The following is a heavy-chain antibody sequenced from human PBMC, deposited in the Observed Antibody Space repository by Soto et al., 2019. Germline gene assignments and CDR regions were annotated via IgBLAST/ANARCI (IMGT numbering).Heavy chain of an antibody. D-gene: IGHD2-2*01. CDR2: IWYDGSNK. CDR1: GFTFSSYG. CDR3: ARVAPSNYGMDV. V-gene: IGHV3-33*01. Sequence: QMQLVESGGGVVQPGRSLRLSCGVSGFTFSSYGMHWVRQAPGKGLEWVAVIWYDGSNKYYADSVQGRFTISRDNSKNTLYLPMNSLRAEDTAVYYCARVAPSNYGMDVWGQGTTVTVSS. J-gene: IGHJ6*01.